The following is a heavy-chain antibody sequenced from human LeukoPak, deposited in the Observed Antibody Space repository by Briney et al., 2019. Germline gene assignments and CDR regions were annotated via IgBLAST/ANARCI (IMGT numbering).Heavy chain of an antibody. D-gene: IGHD4-17*01. V-gene: IGHV3-30*02. Sequence: GGSLRLSCAASGFTFSSYGMHWVRQAPGKGLEWVAFIRYDGSNKYYADSVKGRFTISRDNSKNTLYLQMNSLRAEDTAVYYCASDYGDYTGFYAFEIRGQGTMVTVSS. J-gene: IGHJ3*02. CDR2: IRYDGSNK. CDR3: ASDYGDYTGFYAFEI. CDR1: GFTFSSYG.